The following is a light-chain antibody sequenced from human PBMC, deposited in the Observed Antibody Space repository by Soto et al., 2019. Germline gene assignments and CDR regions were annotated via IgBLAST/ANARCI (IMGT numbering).Light chain of an antibody. CDR3: QQRYSTLSIT. J-gene: IGKJ5*01. CDR2: APS. CDR1: ESISRH. Sequence: DIQMTQSPSSLSASVGDRVTITCRASESISRHLNWYQQKPGKAPKLLIYAPSSLQNGVPSRFSGRGSGTDFTLTISNLQPEDFATYYCQQRYSTLSITFGQGTRLEIK. V-gene: IGKV1-39*01.